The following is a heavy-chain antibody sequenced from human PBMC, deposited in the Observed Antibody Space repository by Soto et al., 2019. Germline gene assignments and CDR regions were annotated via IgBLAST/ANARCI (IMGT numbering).Heavy chain of an antibody. Sequence: PSETLSLTCTVSGGSVSSGSYCFSCIRQPPGKGLEWIGYIYYSGSTNYNPSLKSRVTISVDTSKNQFSLKLSSVTAADTAVYYCARLAVAGRDFDYWGQGTLVTVSS. D-gene: IGHD6-19*01. J-gene: IGHJ4*02. CDR3: ARLAVAGRDFDY. V-gene: IGHV4-61*01. CDR1: GGSVSSGSYC. CDR2: IYYSGST.